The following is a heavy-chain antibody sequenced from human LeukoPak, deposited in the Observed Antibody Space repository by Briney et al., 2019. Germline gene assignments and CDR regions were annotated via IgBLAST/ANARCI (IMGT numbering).Heavy chain of an antibody. CDR1: GGSFSGYY. V-gene: IGHV4-34*01. D-gene: IGHD2-2*01. J-gene: IGHJ4*02. CDR2: INHSGST. Sequence: SETLSLTCAVYGGSFSGYYWSWIRQPPGKGLEWIGEINHSGSTNYNPSLKSRVTISVDTSKNQFSLKLSSVTAADTAVYYCARSGAPGDYWGQGTLVTVSS. CDR3: ARSGAPGDY.